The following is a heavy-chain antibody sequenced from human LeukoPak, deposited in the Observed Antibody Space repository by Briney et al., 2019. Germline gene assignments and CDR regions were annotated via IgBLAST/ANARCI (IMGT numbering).Heavy chain of an antibody. V-gene: IGHV3-74*01. CDR1: GFTFSSYA. Sequence: PGRSLRLSCAASGFTFSSYAMHWVRQAPGKGLVWVSRISDGGSTTTYADSVKGRFTISRDNAKNTLYLQMNGLRAEDTAVYYCSRSAYYDGSGNYYDYWGQGTLVTVSS. D-gene: IGHD3-22*01. CDR2: ISDGGSTT. J-gene: IGHJ4*02. CDR3: SRSAYYDGSGNYYDY.